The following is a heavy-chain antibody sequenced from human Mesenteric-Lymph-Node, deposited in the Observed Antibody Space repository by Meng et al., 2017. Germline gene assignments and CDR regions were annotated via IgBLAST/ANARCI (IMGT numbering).Heavy chain of an antibody. CDR1: GVSITNRKW. J-gene: IGHJ1*01. Sequence: QLQWRAAGLAHGKPAESRSPAGPVAGVSITNRKWWPWVRRPPGKGLEWIGEIPHRGSSAYNPSLKSRVSMSIDKSKNQFSLKLTSVTAADTAVYHCLRGSGGSVWGQGTLVTVSS. D-gene: IGHD3-10*01. V-gene: IGHV4-4*02. CDR3: LRGSGGSV. CDR2: IPHRGSS.